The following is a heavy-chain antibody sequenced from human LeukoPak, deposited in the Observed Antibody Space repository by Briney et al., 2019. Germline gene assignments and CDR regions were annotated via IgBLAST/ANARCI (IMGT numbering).Heavy chain of an antibody. D-gene: IGHD3-22*01. CDR3: ARVQPHYYDSSGYPPDY. CDR2: ISGDSSHI. V-gene: IGHV3-21*04. CDR1: GFTFSSYS. J-gene: IGHJ4*02. Sequence: GGSLRLSCAASGFTFSSYSMNWVRQAPGKGLEWVSTISGDSSHIYYANSVRGRFTISRDNAKNSLYLQMNSVRAEDTAVYYCARVQPHYYDSSGYPPDYWGQGTLVTASS.